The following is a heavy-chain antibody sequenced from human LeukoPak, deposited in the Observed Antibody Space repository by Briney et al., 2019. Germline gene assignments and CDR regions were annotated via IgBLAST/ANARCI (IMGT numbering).Heavy chain of an antibody. CDR1: GFTFSNYA. J-gene: IGHJ4*02. V-gene: IGHV3-30-3*01. Sequence: GRSLRLSCAASGFTFSNYAMHWVRQAPGKGLEWVAVMSYDESIEYYADSVKGRFTISRDNSKNTLYLQMSSLRAEDTAVYYRASGTRQWLVQDYWGQGTLVTVSS. D-gene: IGHD6-19*01. CDR2: MSYDESIE. CDR3: ASGTRQWLVQDY.